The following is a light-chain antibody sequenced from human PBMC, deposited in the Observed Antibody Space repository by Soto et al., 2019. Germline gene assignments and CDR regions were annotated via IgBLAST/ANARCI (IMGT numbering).Light chain of an antibody. CDR2: DVS. Sequence: DIQMTQAPSTISASVGDRVTITCRASQSINAWLAWYQQKPGKAPKLLIYDVSTLDSGVPSRFSGSASGTEFTLTISSSESDDFATYYCQQYHRYSTFGQGTRVDIK. J-gene: IGKJ1*01. CDR1: QSINAW. CDR3: QQYHRYST. V-gene: IGKV1-5*01.